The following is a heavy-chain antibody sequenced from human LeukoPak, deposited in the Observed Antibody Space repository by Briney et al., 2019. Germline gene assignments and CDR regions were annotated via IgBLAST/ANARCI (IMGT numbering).Heavy chain of an antibody. CDR3: ARGVVYCSSTSCYWWFDP. Sequence: GGSLRLSCAASGFTFSSYWMHWVRQAPGKGLVWVSRINSDGSSTSYADSVKGRFTISRDNAKNTLYLQMTSLRAEDTAVYYCARGVVYCSSTSCYWWFDPCGQGTLVTVSS. CDR1: GFTFSSYW. J-gene: IGHJ5*02. V-gene: IGHV3-74*01. D-gene: IGHD2-2*01. CDR2: INSDGSST.